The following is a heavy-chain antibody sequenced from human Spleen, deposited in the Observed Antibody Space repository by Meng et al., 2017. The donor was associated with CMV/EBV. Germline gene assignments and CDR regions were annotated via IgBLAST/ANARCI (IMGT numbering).Heavy chain of an antibody. V-gene: IGHV4-34*01. D-gene: IGHD6-13*01. CDR3: ARGRRTAAAGRGRKGAYNWFDP. CDR2: INHSEST. CDR1: GGSLSAYY. Sequence: GSLRLSCAVYGGSLSAYYWSWIRQPPGKGLEWIGEINHSESTNYNASLKSRVTISVDTSKTQFSLNLRSVTAADTAVYYCARGRRTAAAGRGRKGAYNWFDPWGHGTLVTVSS. J-gene: IGHJ5*02.